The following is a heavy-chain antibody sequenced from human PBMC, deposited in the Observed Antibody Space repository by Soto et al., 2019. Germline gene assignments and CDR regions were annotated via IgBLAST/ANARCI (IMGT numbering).Heavy chain of an antibody. V-gene: IGHV1-2*02. CDR2: INPNSGGT. Sequence: QVQLVQSGAEVKKPGASVKVSCKASGYTFTGYYMHWVRQAPGQGLEWMGWINPNSGGTNYAQKFQGRVTMTRNTSISTAYMELSSLRSEDTAVYYCARAGRAMATIRAPDYWGQGTLVTVSS. CDR3: ARAGRAMATIRAPDY. J-gene: IGHJ4*02. CDR1: GYTFTGYY. D-gene: IGHD5-12*01.